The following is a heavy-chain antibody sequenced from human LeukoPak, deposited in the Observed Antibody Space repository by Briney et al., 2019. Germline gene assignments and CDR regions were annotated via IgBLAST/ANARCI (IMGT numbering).Heavy chain of an antibody. CDR3: ATGSYPFEY. J-gene: IGHJ4*02. CDR1: GGSLSTYSY. D-gene: IGHD3-10*01. V-gene: IGHV4-59*01. CDR2: MYSGGST. Sequence: SETLSLTCAVSGGSLSTYSYWSWIRQPPGKGLEWIGLMYSGGSTNYNPSLKSRVTMSVDTSKNQFSLRLNSVTAVDTAVYYCATGSYPFEYWGQGTLVTVSS.